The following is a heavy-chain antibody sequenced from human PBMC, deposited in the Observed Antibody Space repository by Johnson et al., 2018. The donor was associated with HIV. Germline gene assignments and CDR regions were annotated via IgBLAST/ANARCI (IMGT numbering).Heavy chain of an antibody. Sequence: VQLVESGGGLVQPGGSLRLSCAASGFTFSSYAMSWVRQAPGQGLEWVSAISGSGGSTYYADSVKGRFTISRDNSKNTLYLQMNSLSTEDTAVYYCARVRGGTGHGAFDIWGQGTMVTVSS. CDR2: ISGSGGST. J-gene: IGHJ3*02. CDR1: GFTFSSYA. CDR3: ARVRGGTGHGAFDI. V-gene: IGHV3-23*04.